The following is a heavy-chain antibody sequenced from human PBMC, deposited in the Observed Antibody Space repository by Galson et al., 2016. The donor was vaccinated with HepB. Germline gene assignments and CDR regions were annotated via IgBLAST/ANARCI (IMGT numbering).Heavy chain of an antibody. CDR1: GFTVSSKY. CDR3: ARHRGWYGEGFFDD. Sequence: SLRLSCAASGFTVSSKYMSWVRQAPGKGLEWVSVIYSGGSTYYADSVKGRFTFSRDNIKNTLYLQMNYLRDEDTAVYYCARHRGWYGEGFFDDWGQGTLVTVSS. CDR2: IYSGGST. D-gene: IGHD6-19*01. J-gene: IGHJ4*02. V-gene: IGHV3-66*04.